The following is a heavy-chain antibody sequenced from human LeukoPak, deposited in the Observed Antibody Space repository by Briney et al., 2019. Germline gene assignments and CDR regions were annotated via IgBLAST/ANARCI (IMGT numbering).Heavy chain of an antibody. V-gene: IGHV4-34*01. CDR1: GGSFSGYY. D-gene: IGHD3-16*01. CDR2: INHSGST. Sequence: SETLSLTCAVYGGSFSGYYWSWIRQPPGKGLEWIGEINHSGSTNYNPSLKSRVTISVDTSKNQFSLKLSSVTAADTAVYYCARARRGAPTAFDIWGQGTMVTVSS. J-gene: IGHJ3*02. CDR3: ARARRGAPTAFDI.